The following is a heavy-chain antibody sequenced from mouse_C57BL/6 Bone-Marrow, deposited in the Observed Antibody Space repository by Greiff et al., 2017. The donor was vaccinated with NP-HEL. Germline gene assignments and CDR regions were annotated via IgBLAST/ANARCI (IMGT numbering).Heavy chain of an antibody. V-gene: IGHV7-3*01. CDR1: GFTFTDYY. Sequence: EVQVVESGGGLVQPGGSLSLSCAASGFTFTDYYMSWVRQPPGKALEWLGFIRNKANGYTTEYSESVKGPFTISRDNSQSILYLQMHRLRAEDSAAYYCARYIGWDGFAYWGKGTLVTVSA. J-gene: IGHJ3*01. CDR2: IRNKANGYTT. D-gene: IGHD4-1*01. CDR3: ARYIGWDGFAY.